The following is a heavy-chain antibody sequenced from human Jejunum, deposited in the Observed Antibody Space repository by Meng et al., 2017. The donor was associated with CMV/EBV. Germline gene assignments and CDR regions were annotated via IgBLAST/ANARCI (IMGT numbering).Heavy chain of an antibody. CDR1: GLTINTSA. J-gene: IGHJ4*02. CDR2: ISFNGRRK. V-gene: IGHV3-30*04. D-gene: IGHD3-16*01. CDR3: ARGGGTESPHNLKLDL. Sequence: GLTINTSANHGMAEAAGKGAECLGVISFNGRRKYTASSLKSPFPLSRDNSKNTLSLQMDSLRAEDTAVYYCARGGGTESPHNLKLDLWGQGTLVTVSS.